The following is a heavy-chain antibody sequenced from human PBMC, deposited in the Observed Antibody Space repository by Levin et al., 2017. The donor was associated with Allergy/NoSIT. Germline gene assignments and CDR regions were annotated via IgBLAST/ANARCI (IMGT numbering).Heavy chain of an antibody. J-gene: IGHJ4*02. CDR1: GLTFTSFA. CDR3: AKTPISCTDLRCPPDLDS. Sequence: SGGSLRLSCVGSGLTFTSFAIHWVRKTPGKGLQWVALISSDGGNTYYADSLRGRFKISRDNSKNTVHLQMNSLRLEDTAIYYCAKTPISCTDLRCPPDLDSWGQGTVVTVSS. CDR2: ISSDGGNT. D-gene: IGHD2-8*02. V-gene: IGHV3-30*18.